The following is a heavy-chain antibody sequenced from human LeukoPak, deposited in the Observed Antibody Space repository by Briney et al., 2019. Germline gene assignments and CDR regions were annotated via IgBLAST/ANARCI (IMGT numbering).Heavy chain of an antibody. Sequence: GRSLRLSCAASGFTFSSYAMSWVRQAPGKGLEWVSAISGSGGSTYYADSVKGRFTISRDNSKNTLHLQMNSLRAEDTAIYYCAKQAYDSPRTDFDYWGQGTLVTVSS. J-gene: IGHJ4*02. V-gene: IGHV3-23*01. D-gene: IGHD3-22*01. CDR3: AKQAYDSPRTDFDY. CDR1: GFTFSSYA. CDR2: ISGSGGST.